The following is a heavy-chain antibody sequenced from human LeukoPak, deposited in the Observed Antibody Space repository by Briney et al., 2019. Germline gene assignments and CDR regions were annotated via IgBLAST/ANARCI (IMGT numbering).Heavy chain of an antibody. CDR1: GGTFSSYA. Sequence: ASVKVSCKASGGTFSSYAISWVRQAPGQGLEWMGGIIPIFGTANYAQKFQGRVTITADKSTSTAYMELSSLRSEDMAVYYCARECGYSYGYRSYFDYWGQGTLVTVSS. CDR3: ARECGYSYGYRSYFDY. J-gene: IGHJ4*02. CDR2: IIPIFGTA. D-gene: IGHD5-18*01. V-gene: IGHV1-69*06.